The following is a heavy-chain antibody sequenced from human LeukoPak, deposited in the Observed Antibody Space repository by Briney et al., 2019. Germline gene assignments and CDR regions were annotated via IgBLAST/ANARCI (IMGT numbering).Heavy chain of an antibody. CDR1: GGSFSGYY. CDR2: INHSGST. D-gene: IGHD4/OR15-4a*01. CDR3: ASGSGARGWFDP. V-gene: IGHV4-34*01. Sequence: SETLSLTCAVYGGSFSGYYWSWIRQPPGKGLEWIGEINHSGSTNYNPSLKSRVTISLDTSKNQFSLKLSSVTAADTAVYYCASGSGARGWFDPWGRGTLVTVP. J-gene: IGHJ5*02.